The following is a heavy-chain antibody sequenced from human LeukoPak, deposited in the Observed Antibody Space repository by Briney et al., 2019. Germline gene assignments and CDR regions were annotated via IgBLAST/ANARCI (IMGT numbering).Heavy chain of an antibody. CDR3: ARLGITMIVVVADY. V-gene: IGHV4-59*05. D-gene: IGHD3-22*01. Sequence: SSETLFLTCTVSGGSISSYYWSWIRQPPGKGLEWIGSIYYSGSTYYNPSLKSRVTISVDTSKNQFSLKLSSVTAADTAVYYCARLGITMIVVVADYWGQGTLVTVSS. J-gene: IGHJ4*02. CDR2: IYYSGST. CDR1: GGSISSYY.